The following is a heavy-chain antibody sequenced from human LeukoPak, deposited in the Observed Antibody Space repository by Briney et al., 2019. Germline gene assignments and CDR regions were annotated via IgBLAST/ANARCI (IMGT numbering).Heavy chain of an antibody. V-gene: IGHV4-59*01. CDR3: ARAGIVATSFFEY. J-gene: IGHJ4*02. Sequence: SETLSLTCTVSGGSISSYYWSWIRQPPGKGLEWIGYIYYSGSTNYNPSLKSRVTISVDTSQNQFSLNLSSVTAADTAVYYCARAGIVATSFFEYWGQGTLVTVSS. D-gene: IGHD5-12*01. CDR1: GGSISSYY. CDR2: IYYSGST.